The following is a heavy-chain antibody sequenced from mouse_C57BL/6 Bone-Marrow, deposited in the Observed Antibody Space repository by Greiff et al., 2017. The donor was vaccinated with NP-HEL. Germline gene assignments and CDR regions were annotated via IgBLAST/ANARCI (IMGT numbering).Heavy chain of an antibody. D-gene: IGHD1-1*01. Sequence: EVQLVESGGGLVKPGGSLKLSCAASGFTFSDYGMHWVRQAPEKGLEWVAYISSGSSTIYYADTVKGRFTISRDNAKNTLFLQMTSLRSEDTAMYYCAAYYGAYFDYWGQGTTLTVSS. V-gene: IGHV5-17*01. J-gene: IGHJ2*01. CDR1: GFTFSDYG. CDR3: AAYYGAYFDY. CDR2: ISSGSSTI.